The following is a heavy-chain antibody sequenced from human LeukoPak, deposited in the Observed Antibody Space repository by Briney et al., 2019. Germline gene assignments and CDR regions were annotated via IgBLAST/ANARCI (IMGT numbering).Heavy chain of an antibody. Sequence: PGGSLRLSCAASGFTFNSYWMSWVRQAPGKGLEWVANIKQDGSEKYYVDSVKGRFTISRDNAKNSLYLQMNSLRAEDTAVYFCARVRLALSLDYWGQGTLVTVSS. CDR3: ARVRLALSLDY. CDR2: IKQDGSEK. J-gene: IGHJ4*02. CDR1: GFTFNSYW. V-gene: IGHV3-7*01. D-gene: IGHD1-7*01.